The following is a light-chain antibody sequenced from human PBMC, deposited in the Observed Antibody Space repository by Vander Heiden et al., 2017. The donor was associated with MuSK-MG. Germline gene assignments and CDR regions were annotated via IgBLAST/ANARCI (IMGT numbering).Light chain of an antibody. CDR2: SNN. V-gene: IGLV1-44*01. CDR1: SSNIGSNT. CDR3: AAWDDSLMGV. J-gene: IGLJ3*02. Sequence: QSVLTQPPSASGTPGQRVTISCSGSSSNIGSNTVNWYQQLPGTAPKLLSYSNNQRPSGVPDRFSGSKSGTSASLAISGLQSEDEADYYCAAWDDSLMGVFGGGTKLTVL.